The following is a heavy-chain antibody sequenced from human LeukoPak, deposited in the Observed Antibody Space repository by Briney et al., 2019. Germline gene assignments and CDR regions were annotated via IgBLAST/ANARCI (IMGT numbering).Heavy chain of an antibody. CDR3: ARGGSGYSSSWYNI. D-gene: IGHD6-13*01. CDR1: GGSFSGYY. Sequence: PSETLSLTCAVYGGSFSGYYWSWIRQPPGKGLEWIGEINHSGSTNYNPSLKSRATVSVDTSKNRFSLKLSSVTAADTAVYYCARGGSGYSSSWYNIWGQGTLVTVSS. CDR2: INHSGST. V-gene: IGHV4-34*01. J-gene: IGHJ4*02.